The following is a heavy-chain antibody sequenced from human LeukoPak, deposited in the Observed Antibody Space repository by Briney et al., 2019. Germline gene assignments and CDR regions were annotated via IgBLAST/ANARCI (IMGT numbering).Heavy chain of an antibody. Sequence: GGSLRLSCAASGFTFSSYGMSWVRQAPGKGLEWVSAISGSGGSTYYADSVKGRFTISRDNSKNTLYLQMNSLRAEDTAVYYCAREPNSSGWYNWFDPWGQGTLVTASS. V-gene: IGHV3-23*01. D-gene: IGHD6-19*01. CDR1: GFTFSSYG. J-gene: IGHJ5*02. CDR3: AREPNSSGWYNWFDP. CDR2: ISGSGGST.